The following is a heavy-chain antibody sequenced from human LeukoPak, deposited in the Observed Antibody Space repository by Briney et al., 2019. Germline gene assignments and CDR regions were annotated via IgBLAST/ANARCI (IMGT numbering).Heavy chain of an antibody. J-gene: IGHJ4*02. D-gene: IGHD6-13*01. Sequence: SGGSLRLSCAASGFTFSSYAMSWVRQAPGKGLEWVSAISGSGGSTYYADSVKGRFTISRDNSKNTLYLQMNSLRAEDTAVYYCANRLGPEQLFDYWGQGTLVTVSS. CDR1: GFTFSSYA. CDR3: ANRLGPEQLFDY. V-gene: IGHV3-23*01. CDR2: ISGSGGST.